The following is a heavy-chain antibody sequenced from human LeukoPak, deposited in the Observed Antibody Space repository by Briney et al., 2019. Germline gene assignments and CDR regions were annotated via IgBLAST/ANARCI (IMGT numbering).Heavy chain of an antibody. CDR3: AKVQSAASFPGSFPGRNYFDS. J-gene: IGHJ4*02. V-gene: IGHV3-23*01. CDR2: IGCRDDVT. Sequence: GGSLRLSCTVSGFAFCGYAMSWVRQAPGKGPEWDSSIGCRDDVTSSADSVKGRFTISRDNSRRTRFLQLNSLRDEDTSVYYCAKVQSAASFPGSFPGRNYFDSWGQGSLVTVSS. D-gene: IGHD1-26*01. CDR1: GFAFCGYA.